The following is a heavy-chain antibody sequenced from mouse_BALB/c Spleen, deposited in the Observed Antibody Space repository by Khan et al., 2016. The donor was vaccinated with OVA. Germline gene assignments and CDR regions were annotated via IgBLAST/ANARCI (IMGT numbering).Heavy chain of an antibody. J-gene: IGHJ4*01. V-gene: IGHV3-2*02. CDR3: ARMNYYGYAIDN. CDR1: GFSITSDYA. Sequence: VQLKQSGHGLVKPSQSLSLTCTVTGFSITSDYAWYWIRQFPRNKLELMGFITHGGSTSYNPSFKSRISITRDTSKNQFFLQLNAVTTEDTATYDCARMNYYGYAIDNWGQGTSVTVSS. CDR2: ITHGGST. D-gene: IGHD1-1*01.